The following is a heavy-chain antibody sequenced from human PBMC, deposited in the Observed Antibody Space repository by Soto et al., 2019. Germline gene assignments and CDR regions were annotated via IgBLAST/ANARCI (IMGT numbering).Heavy chain of an antibody. D-gene: IGHD2-15*01. V-gene: IGHV3-48*03. CDR3: ARGTYRISGSGSNWFDP. J-gene: IGHJ5*02. CDR2: ISSSGSTR. CDR1: GFTFSSYE. Sequence: GGSLRLSCAASGFTFSSYEMNWVRQAPGKGLEWVLYISSSGSTRYYADSVKGRFTISRDNAKNSLYLQMNSLRAEDTAVYYCARGTYRISGSGSNWFDPWGQGTLVTVSS.